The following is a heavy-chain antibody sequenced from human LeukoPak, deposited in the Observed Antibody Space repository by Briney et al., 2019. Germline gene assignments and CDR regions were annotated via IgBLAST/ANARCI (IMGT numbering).Heavy chain of an antibody. D-gene: IGHD2-15*01. Sequence: GGSLRLSCAASGFTFSNYGMHWVRQTPGKGLEWVVVISHDGSNNNYADSVKGRFTISRDNSKNTLYLQMNSLRPEDTAVYYCAKVRVGTAHFDYWGQGTLVTVSS. J-gene: IGHJ4*02. CDR2: ISHDGSNN. CDR1: GFTFSNYG. CDR3: AKVRVGTAHFDY. V-gene: IGHV3-30*18.